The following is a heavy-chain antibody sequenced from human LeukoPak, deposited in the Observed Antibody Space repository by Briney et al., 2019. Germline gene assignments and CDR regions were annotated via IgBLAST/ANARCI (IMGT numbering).Heavy chain of an antibody. CDR3: AREEGNGSGSYFYYYYMDV. J-gene: IGHJ6*03. CDR2: NYHSGST. Sequence: SETLCLTCADSGYSISSGYYWGWIRQPPGKGLEWIGSNYHSGSTYYNSSLKSRVTISVDTSKNQFSLKLSSVTAADTAVYYCAREEGNGSGSYFYYYYMDVWGKGTTVTVSS. CDR1: GYSISSGYY. D-gene: IGHD3-10*01. V-gene: IGHV4-38-2*01.